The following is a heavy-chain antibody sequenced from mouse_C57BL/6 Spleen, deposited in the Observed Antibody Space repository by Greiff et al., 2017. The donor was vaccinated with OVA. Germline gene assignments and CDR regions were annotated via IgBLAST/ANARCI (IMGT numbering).Heavy chain of an antibody. D-gene: IGHD4-1*01. CDR1: GYSITSGYY. CDR3: ARVGANWDVDY. J-gene: IGHJ2*01. Sequence: ESGPGLVKPSQSLSLTCSVTGYSITSGYYWNWIRQFPGNKLEWMGYISYDGSNNYNPSLKNRISITRDTSKNQFFLKLNSVTTEDTATYYCARVGANWDVDYWGQGTTLTVSS. CDR2: ISYDGSN. V-gene: IGHV3-6*01.